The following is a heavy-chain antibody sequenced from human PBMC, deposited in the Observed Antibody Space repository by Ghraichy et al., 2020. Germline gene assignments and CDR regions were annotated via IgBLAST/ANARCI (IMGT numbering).Heavy chain of an antibody. CDR1: GFTLTNFA. D-gene: IGHD3-3*01. Sequence: GVLNISCVVSGFTLTNFAMNWVRQPPGKGLEWVSRISASGDNKHYRDSVKGRFTISRDKSRNTLYLQMDRLRADDTAVYYCAKEPNYDSNFDYWGQGTLVSVSS. J-gene: IGHJ4*02. CDR3: AKEPNYDSNFDY. V-gene: IGHV3-23*01. CDR2: ISASGDNK.